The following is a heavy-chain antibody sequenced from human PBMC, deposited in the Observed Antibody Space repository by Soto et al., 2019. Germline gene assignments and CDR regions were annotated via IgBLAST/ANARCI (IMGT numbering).Heavy chain of an antibody. D-gene: IGHD2-15*01. CDR2: INPSGGST. V-gene: IGHV1-46*01. J-gene: IGHJ5*02. Sequence: ASVKVSCQASVYTFTSYYMHWVRQAPGQGLEWMGIINPSGGSTSYAQKFQGRVTMTRDTSTSTVYMELSSLRSEDTAVYYCAREDIVVVVAASVTARVGNWFDPWGQGTLVTVSS. CDR1: VYTFTSYY. CDR3: AREDIVVVVAASVTARVGNWFDP.